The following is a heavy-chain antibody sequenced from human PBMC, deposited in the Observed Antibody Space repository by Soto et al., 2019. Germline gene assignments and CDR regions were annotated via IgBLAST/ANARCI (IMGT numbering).Heavy chain of an antibody. J-gene: IGHJ3*02. Sequence: GGSLRLSCAASGFTFSSYEMNWVRQAPGKGLEWVSYIGSSGSTIYYADSVKGRFTISRDNAKNSLFLQVNSLRAEDTAVYYCARDPSSSSGWYGAAFDIWGQGTMVTVSS. D-gene: IGHD6-19*01. CDR3: ARDPSSSSGWYGAAFDI. V-gene: IGHV3-48*03. CDR1: GFTFSSYE. CDR2: IGSSGSTI.